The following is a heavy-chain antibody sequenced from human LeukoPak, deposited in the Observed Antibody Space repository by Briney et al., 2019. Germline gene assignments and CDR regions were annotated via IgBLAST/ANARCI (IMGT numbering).Heavy chain of an antibody. CDR1: GGSISSSGYF. CDR3: ARAPPYNYYDSSGYYWYFDL. J-gene: IGHJ2*01. CDR2: ISYSATT. Sequence: SETLSLTCTVSGGSISSSGYFWGWIRQPPGKGLEWIGSISYSATTYYNPSLKSRVTISVDTSKNQFSLKLSSVTAADTAVYYCARAPPYNYYDSSGYYWYFDLWGRGTLVTVSS. D-gene: IGHD3-22*01. V-gene: IGHV4-39*07.